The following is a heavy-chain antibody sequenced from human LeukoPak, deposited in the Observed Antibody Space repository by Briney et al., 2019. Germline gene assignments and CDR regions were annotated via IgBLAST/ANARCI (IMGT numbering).Heavy chain of an antibody. CDR3: ARDLTHR. CDR2: INSDGSTT. Sequence: GGSLRLSCAASGFTFSKYWMHWVRQAPGRGPVWVSRINSDGSTTTYADSVKGRFTISRDNAKNTLYPQMNSLRAEDTAVYYCARDLTHRWGQGTLVTVSS. CDR1: GFTFSKYW. J-gene: IGHJ4*02. V-gene: IGHV3-74*01.